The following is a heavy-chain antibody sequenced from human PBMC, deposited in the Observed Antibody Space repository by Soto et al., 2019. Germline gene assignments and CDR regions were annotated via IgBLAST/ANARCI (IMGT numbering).Heavy chain of an antibody. J-gene: IGHJ5*02. CDR1: GGSISTTNW. CDR2: ILHIGST. D-gene: IGHD3-3*01. CDR3: ASGFYSYGLYNGGHP. Sequence: VQLQESGPGLVKPSGTLSLTCTVSGGSISTTNWWSWVRQSPGKGLEWIGEILHIGSTNYNPSLKSRVTISIGKSKNPFSLRLSSVTAADPALYYCASGFYSYGLYNGGHPWGQGTLVSVSS. V-gene: IGHV4-4*02.